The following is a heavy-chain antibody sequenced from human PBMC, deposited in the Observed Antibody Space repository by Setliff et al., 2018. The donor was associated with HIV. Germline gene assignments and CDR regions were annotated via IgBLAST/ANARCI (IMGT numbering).Heavy chain of an antibody. CDR2: IKEDGSEK. J-gene: IGHJ4*02. Sequence: PGGSLRLSCAASGFTFTNYWMTWVRQFQGGGLAWVANIKEDGSEKNYVDSLKGRFTITRDNSKNSFYLQMNSLRADDTAVYYCTRYQTFGVVSADYWDQGTLVTVSS. CDR1: GFTFTNYW. V-gene: IGHV3-7*01. CDR3: TRYQTFGVVSADY. D-gene: IGHD3-16*01.